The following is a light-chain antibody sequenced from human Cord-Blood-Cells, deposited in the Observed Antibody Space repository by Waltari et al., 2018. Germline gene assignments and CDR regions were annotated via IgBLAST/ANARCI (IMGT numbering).Light chain of an antibody. J-gene: IGKJ4*01. CDR3: QQSYSTPRMLT. Sequence: DIQMTQSPSFLSASVGDRVTITYRASQCFSSYLNWYQQKPGKAPNLLIYAASSLQSGVPSRFSVSGSGTDFTLTINSLQPEDFATYYCQQSYSTPRMLTFGGGTKVEIK. CDR2: AAS. CDR1: QCFSSY. V-gene: IGKV1-39*01.